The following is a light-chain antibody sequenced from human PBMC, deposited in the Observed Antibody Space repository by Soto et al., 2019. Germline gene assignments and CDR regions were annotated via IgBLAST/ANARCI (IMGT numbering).Light chain of an antibody. CDR2: DTS. CDR1: QSVSSK. Sequence: EIVMTQSPATLSVSPGERAALSCRASQSVSSKLAWYRQRPGQDPRLVIYDTSTRATGVPARFSRSGSGTELTLTISSLQSEDFGVYYCQQYNDWFSITFGQGTRLEIK. J-gene: IGKJ5*01. V-gene: IGKV3-15*01. CDR3: QQYNDWFSIT.